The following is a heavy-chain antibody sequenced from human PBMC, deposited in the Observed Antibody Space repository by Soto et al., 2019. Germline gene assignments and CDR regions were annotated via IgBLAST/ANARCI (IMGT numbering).Heavy chain of an antibody. CDR1: GGTFNTYA. D-gene: IGHD3-10*01. CDR3: AREGQVHTPAFVY. V-gene: IGHV1-69*19. Sequence: QVQLVQSGAEMKKPGSSVKVSCQSSGGTFNTYAMNWVRQAPGQGPEWMGDISPMFGAANYAPKFQRRVTITADESTGTAYMQLSSLTSEDTALYFCAREGQVHTPAFVYWGQGTLVTVSS. J-gene: IGHJ4*02. CDR2: ISPMFGAA.